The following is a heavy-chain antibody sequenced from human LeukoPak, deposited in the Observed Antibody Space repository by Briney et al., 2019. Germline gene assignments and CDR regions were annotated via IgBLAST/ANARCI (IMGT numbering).Heavy chain of an antibody. CDR1: GFTFSSYW. CDR3: ARYCTNGVCPLGY. V-gene: IGHV3-7*01. J-gene: IGHJ4*02. Sequence: PGGSLRLSCAASGFTFSSYWMSWVRQAPGKGLEWVANIKQDGSEKYYVDSVKGRFTISRDNAKNSLYLQMNSLRAEDTAVYYCARYCTNGVCPLGYWGQGTLVTVSS. D-gene: IGHD2-8*01. CDR2: IKQDGSEK.